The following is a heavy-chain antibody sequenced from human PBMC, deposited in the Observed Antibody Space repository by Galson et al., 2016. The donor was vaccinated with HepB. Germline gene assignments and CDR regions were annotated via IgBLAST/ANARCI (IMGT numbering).Heavy chain of an antibody. Sequence: TLSLTCTVSGGSISSGGYHWCWVRQPPGKGLEWIGEIDYSGIPHYNPSLKSRITTSVDTARNQFSLKLSSVTAEDTAVYYCVSLPAGGSGKGSWGQGTLVTVSS. CDR1: GGSISSGGYH. D-gene: IGHD3-10*01. V-gene: IGHV4-30-4*01. CDR3: VSLPAGGSGKGS. J-gene: IGHJ5*02. CDR2: IDYSGIP.